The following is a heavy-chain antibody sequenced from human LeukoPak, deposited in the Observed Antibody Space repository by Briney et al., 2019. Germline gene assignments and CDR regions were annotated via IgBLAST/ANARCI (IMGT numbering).Heavy chain of an antibody. CDR1: GGSISSYY. V-gene: IGHV4-59*08. CDR3: ARHVWSYYYYGMDV. D-gene: IGHD1-1*01. J-gene: IGHJ6*02. CDR2: IYYSGSI. Sequence: PSETLSLTCTVSGGSISSYYWSWIRQPPGKGLEWIGYIYYSGSINYNPSLKSRVTIPVDTSKNQFSLKLTSVTAADTAVYYCARHVWSYYYYGMDVWGQGTTVTVSS.